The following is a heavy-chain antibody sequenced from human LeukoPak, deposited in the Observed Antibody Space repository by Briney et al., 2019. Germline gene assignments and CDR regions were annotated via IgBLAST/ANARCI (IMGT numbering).Heavy chain of an antibody. J-gene: IGHJ4*02. V-gene: IGHV3-48*04. D-gene: IGHD5-18*01. Sequence: GGSLRLSCAASGFTFSSYSMNWVRQAPGKGLEWVSYISSSSSTIYYADSVKGRFTISRDNAKNSLYLQMNSLRAEDTAVYYCARDHTAMGTIADYWGQGTLVTVSS. CDR3: ARDHTAMGTIADY. CDR1: GFTFSSYS. CDR2: ISSSSSTI.